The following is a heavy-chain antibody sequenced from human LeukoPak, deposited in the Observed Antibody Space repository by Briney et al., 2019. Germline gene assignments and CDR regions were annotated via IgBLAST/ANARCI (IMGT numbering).Heavy chain of an antibody. V-gene: IGHV3-43*02. J-gene: IGHJ4*02. CDR3: AKDMREYGLNPTAFDY. Sequence: GGSLRLSCAASGFTFDDYAMHWVRQAPGKGLEWVSLISGDGGSTYYADSVKGRFTISRDNSKSSLYLQMNSLRTEDTALYYCAKDMREYGLNPTAFDYWGQGTLVTVSS. D-gene: IGHD2/OR15-2a*01. CDR1: GFTFDDYA. CDR2: ISGDGGST.